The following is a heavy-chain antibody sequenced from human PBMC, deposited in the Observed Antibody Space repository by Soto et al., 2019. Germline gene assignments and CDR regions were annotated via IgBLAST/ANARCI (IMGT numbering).Heavy chain of an antibody. CDR2: IWSDGTNK. CDR1: GFTFSTNG. CDR3: ARIYCSGGRCYQTDY. V-gene: IGHV3-33*01. D-gene: IGHD2-15*01. Sequence: QVQLVESGGGVVQPGRSLRLSCAASGFTFSTNGMHWVRQAPGKGLEWVAVIWSDGTNKYYADSVKGRFTISRDNSKNTLYFQMNSLRAEDTAVYYCARIYCSGGRCYQTDYWGQGTLVTVSS. J-gene: IGHJ4*02.